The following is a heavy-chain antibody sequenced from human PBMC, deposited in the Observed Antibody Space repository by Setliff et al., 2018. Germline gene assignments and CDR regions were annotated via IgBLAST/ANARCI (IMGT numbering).Heavy chain of an antibody. V-gene: IGHV4-38-2*02. CDR2: IGHTGSI. CDR1: GYSISSGYI. CDR3: AREVGTSTSSDAFDV. J-gene: IGHJ3*01. D-gene: IGHD1-26*01. Sequence: SETLSLTCTVSGYSISSGYIWGWIRQPPGKGLEWVGNIGHTGSINYNPSLKSRLTISRDTSKNQVSLKLNSVTATDTAVYYCAREVGTSTSSDAFDVWGQGMMVTV.